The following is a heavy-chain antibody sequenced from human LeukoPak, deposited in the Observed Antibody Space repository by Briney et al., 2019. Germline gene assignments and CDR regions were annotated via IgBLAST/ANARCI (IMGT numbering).Heavy chain of an antibody. Sequence: PSETLSLTCAVSGYSISSGYYWGWIRQPPGKGLEWIGSIYHSGSTYYNPSLKSRVTISVDTSKNQFSLKLSSVPAADTAVYYCARRKGDTYYYDSSGYRYYFDYWGQGTLVTVSS. D-gene: IGHD3-22*01. J-gene: IGHJ4*02. CDR3: ARRKGDTYYYDSSGYRYYFDY. V-gene: IGHV4-38-2*01. CDR2: IYHSGST. CDR1: GYSISSGYY.